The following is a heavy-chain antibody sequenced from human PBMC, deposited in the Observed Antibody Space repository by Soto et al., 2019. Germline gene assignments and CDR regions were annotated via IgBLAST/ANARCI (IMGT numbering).Heavy chain of an antibody. CDR3: AVPGAGDFDY. D-gene: IGHD6-13*01. Sequence: SSETLSLTCAVSGASISTNNWWSFFRQPPGKGLEWIGEVCHSGSTNCNPSLKRRVTISIDKSKNQFSLRLTSMTAADTAVYYCAVPGAGDFDYWSQGTMVTVSS. CDR2: VCHSGST. J-gene: IGHJ4*02. CDR1: GASISTNNW. V-gene: IGHV4-4*02.